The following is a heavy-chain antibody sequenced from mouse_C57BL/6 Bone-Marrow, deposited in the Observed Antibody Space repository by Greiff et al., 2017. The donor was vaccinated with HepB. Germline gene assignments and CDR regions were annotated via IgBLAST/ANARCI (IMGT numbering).Heavy chain of an antibody. CDR1: GFTFSSYA. D-gene: IGHD2-3*01. V-gene: IGHV5-4*01. Sequence: DVQLVESGGGLVKPGGSLKLSCAASGFTFSSYAMSWVRQTPEKRLEWVATISAGGSYTYYPDNVKGRFTISRDNAKNKLYMQMSHLKSEDTAMYYCARNGYYGFAYWCQGTLVTVSA. CDR2: ISAGGSYT. CDR3: ARNGYYGFAY. J-gene: IGHJ3*01.